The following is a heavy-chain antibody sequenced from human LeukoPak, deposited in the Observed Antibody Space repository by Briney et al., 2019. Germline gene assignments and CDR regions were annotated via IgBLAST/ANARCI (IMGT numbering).Heavy chain of an antibody. D-gene: IGHD5-24*01. CDR3: ARRRVDGYTDY. Sequence: SETLSLTCTVSGGSISSYYWSWIRQPPGKGLEWIGYIHYSGGTNYNPSLKSRVTISVDMSKNQFSLKLTSVTAADTAVYYCARRRVDGYTDYWGQGTLVTASS. CDR2: IHYSGGT. CDR1: GGSISSYY. J-gene: IGHJ4*02. V-gene: IGHV4-59*08.